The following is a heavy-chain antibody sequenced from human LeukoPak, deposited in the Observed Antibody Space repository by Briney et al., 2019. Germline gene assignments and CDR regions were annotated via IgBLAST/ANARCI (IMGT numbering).Heavy chain of an antibody. V-gene: IGHV4-59*01. CDR1: GASMSSYY. J-gene: IGHJ4*02. D-gene: IGHD1-14*01. Sequence: SETRSLTCSVSGASMSSYYWTWIRQPPGQGLEWIGYIYSSGSTNSNPSLKSRVTISVDTSKNQFSLNLSSVTAADTAVYYCARGGEAGLADWGQGTLVTVSS. CDR2: IYSSGST. CDR3: ARGGEAGLAD.